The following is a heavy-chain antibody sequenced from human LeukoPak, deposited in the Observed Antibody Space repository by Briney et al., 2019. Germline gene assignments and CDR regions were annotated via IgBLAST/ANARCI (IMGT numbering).Heavy chain of an antibody. D-gene: IGHD3-22*01. V-gene: IGHV1-2*02. CDR1: GYTFTGYY. J-gene: IGHJ4*02. Sequence: ASVKVSCKASGYTFTGYYMHWVRQAPGQGLEWMGWINPNSGGTNYAQKFQGRVTMTRDTSISTAYMELSRLRSDDTVVYYCAPMGMIVVEEGDYWGQGTLVTVSS. CDR3: APMGMIVVEEGDY. CDR2: INPNSGGT.